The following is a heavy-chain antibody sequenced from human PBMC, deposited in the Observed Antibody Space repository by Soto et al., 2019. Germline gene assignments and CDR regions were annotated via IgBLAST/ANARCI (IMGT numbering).Heavy chain of an antibody. D-gene: IGHD6-19*01. J-gene: IGHJ4*02. Sequence: ASVKVSCKASGYTFTSYYMHWVRQAPGQGLERKGIINPSGGSTSYAQKFQGRVTMTRDTSTSTVYMEMSSLRSEDTALYYCARGSRGWYGGDNWGQGTRVTVSX. V-gene: IGHV1-46*01. CDR3: ARGSRGWYGGDN. CDR1: GYTFTSYY. CDR2: INPSGGST.